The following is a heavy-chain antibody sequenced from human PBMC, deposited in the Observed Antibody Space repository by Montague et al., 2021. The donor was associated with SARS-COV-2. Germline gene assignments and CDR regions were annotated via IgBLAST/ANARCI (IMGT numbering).Heavy chain of an antibody. Sequence: SGAEVKKPGESLRLSCAASGFTFSFYRMNWVRQAPGKGLEWVSSISTGSSYIYYADSLKGRFTISRDDAKNSLYLQMNSLRAEDTAVYYCASSHSCSGGSCYFDYWGQGTPVTVSS. V-gene: IGHV3-21*01. D-gene: IGHD2-15*01. CDR1: GFTFSFYR. CDR2: ISTGSSYI. J-gene: IGHJ4*02. CDR3: ASSHSCSGGSCYFDY.